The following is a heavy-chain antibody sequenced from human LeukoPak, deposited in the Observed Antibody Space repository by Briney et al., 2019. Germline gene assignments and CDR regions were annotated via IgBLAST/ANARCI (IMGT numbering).Heavy chain of an antibody. CDR2: ISGDGGST. D-gene: IGHD5-18*01. V-gene: IGHV3-43*02. J-gene: IGHJ4*02. Sequence: GGSLRLSCAASGFTFDDYAMHWVRQAPGKGLQWVSLISGDGGSTYYADSVKGRFTISRDNSKNSLYLQMNSLRTEDTALYYCAKDFPTAMVSATLDYWGQGTLVTVSP. CDR1: GFTFDDYA. CDR3: AKDFPTAMVSATLDY.